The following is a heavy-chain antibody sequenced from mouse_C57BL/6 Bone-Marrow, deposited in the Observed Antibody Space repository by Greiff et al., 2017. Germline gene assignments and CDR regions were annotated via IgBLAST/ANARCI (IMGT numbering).Heavy chain of an antibody. CDR1: GFTFSSYA. CDR3: ARDGSSPLGRDLYYFDY. CDR2: ISDGGSYT. Sequence: EVKVVESGGGLVKPGGSLKLSCAASGFTFSSYAMSWVRQTPEKRLEWVATISDGGSYTYYPDNVKGRFTISRDNAKNNLYLQMSHLKSEDTAMYYCARDGSSPLGRDLYYFDYWGQGTTLTVSS. D-gene: IGHD1-1*01. V-gene: IGHV5-4*01. J-gene: IGHJ2*01.